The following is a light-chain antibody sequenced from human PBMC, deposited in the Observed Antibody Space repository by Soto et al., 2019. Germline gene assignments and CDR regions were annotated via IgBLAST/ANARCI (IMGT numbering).Light chain of an antibody. Sequence: DIQMTQSPSSLSASVGDRVTITCRASQSIASYLNWYQQKPGKAPKILIYAASSLQSGVPSRFSGSGSGTDFTLIISSLQPEDFATYFCQQSYSTPITVGQGTRLEIK. CDR2: AAS. CDR1: QSIASY. V-gene: IGKV1-39*01. CDR3: QQSYSTPIT. J-gene: IGKJ5*01.